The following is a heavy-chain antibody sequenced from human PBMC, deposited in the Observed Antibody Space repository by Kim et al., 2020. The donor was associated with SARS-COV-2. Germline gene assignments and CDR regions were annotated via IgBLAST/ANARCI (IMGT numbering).Heavy chain of an antibody. V-gene: IGHV3-48*02. CDR1: GFPFSKYS. CDR3: ARDLCIPRNCNGGRNYFDY. D-gene: IGHD2-15*01. CDR2: ISSSGTTR. Sequence: GGSLRLSCATSGFPFSKYSMHWVRQVPGKGLEWISYISSSGTTRYYADSVKGRFTISRDNAKNSLSLQMNSLRDEDTAVYFCARDLCIPRNCNGGRNYFDYWGQGTLVTVSS. J-gene: IGHJ4*02.